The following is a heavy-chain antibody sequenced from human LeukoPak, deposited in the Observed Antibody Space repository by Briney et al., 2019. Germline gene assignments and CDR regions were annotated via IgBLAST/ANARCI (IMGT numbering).Heavy chain of an antibody. Sequence: PSETLSLTCAVSGGSINSDDWWSWVRQSPGKGLEWIGAIYHRSGTPTYNPSLKSRVTISVDKSKNQFSLNLSSVTAADTAVYFCAGGGNWRLDPWGQGTLVTASS. CDR2: IYHRSGTP. J-gene: IGHJ5*02. CDR3: AGGGNWRLDP. D-gene: IGHD1-1*01. V-gene: IGHV4-4*02. CDR1: GGSINSDDW.